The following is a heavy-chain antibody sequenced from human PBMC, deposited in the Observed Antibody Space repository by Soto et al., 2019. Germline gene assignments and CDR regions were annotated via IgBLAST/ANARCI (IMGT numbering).Heavy chain of an antibody. CDR1: GFTFSSYG. D-gene: IGHD3-10*01. V-gene: IGHV3-33*01. J-gene: IGHJ6*03. CDR3: ARDQSLMDPYYYYYYMDV. CDR2: IWYDGSNK. Sequence: GGSLRLSCAASGFTFSSYGMHWVRQAPGKGLEWVAVIWYDGSNKYYADSVKGRFTISRDNSKNTLYLQMNSLRAEDTAVYYCARDQSLMDPYYYYYYMDVWGKGTTVTVSS.